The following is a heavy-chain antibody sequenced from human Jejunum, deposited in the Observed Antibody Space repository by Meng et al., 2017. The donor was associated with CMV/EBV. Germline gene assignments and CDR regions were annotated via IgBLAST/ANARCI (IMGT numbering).Heavy chain of an antibody. CDR2: MNPNNGNT. J-gene: IGHJ6*02. CDR1: GYPFTSSD. CDR3: LLTPRRVGHGMDV. D-gene: IGHD2-15*01. V-gene: IGHV1-8*01. Sequence: SGYPFTSSDINWVRQATGQGLEWMGWMNPNNGNTGYGQKFQGRVTLTRNTAISTAYMELSSLRSEDTAVYYCLLTPRRVGHGMDVWGQGTTVTVSS.